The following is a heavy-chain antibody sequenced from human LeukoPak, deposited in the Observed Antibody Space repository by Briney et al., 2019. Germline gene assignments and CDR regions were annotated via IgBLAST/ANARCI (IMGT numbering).Heavy chain of an antibody. J-gene: IGHJ5*02. CDR1: VFFFINFA. D-gene: IGHD1-26*01. Sequence: GGCLRLSCTSAVFFFINFAIHWVRQPPNRGLGWVGVISNDGSSEYYAASVKGRSTISRDNSNSTLFLQMHSLRREDKAVYYCARSLRRWELLGWLHPWGQGTLVTVSS. V-gene: IGHV3-30*01. CDR2: ISNDGSSE. CDR3: ARSLRRWELLGWLHP.